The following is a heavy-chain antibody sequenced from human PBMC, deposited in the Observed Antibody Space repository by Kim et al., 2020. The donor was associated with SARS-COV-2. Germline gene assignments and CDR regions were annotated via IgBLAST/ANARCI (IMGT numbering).Heavy chain of an antibody. Sequence: TYNPSLKSRVTISVDTSKNQFSLKLSSVTAADTAVYYCAREGLAAAGIDYWGQGTLVTVSS. D-gene: IGHD6-13*01. CDR3: AREGLAAAGIDY. J-gene: IGHJ4*02. V-gene: IGHV4-59*01.